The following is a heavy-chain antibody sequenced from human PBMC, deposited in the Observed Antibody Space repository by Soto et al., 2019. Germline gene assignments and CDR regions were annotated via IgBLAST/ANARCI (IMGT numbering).Heavy chain of an antibody. CDR3: ATGGGWLQNSNLRGLYFDY. D-gene: IGHD6-19*01. CDR2: ISYTGSA. J-gene: IGHJ4*02. CDR1: GGSIRGSY. V-gene: IGHV4-59*01. Sequence: SETLSLTCSVSGGSIRGSYCSWIRQPPEKGLEWIASISYTGSATHNPSLKSRVSVSVDTTENQCSLKLTSVTAADTATYYCATGGGWLQNSNLRGLYFDYWGQGALVTVSS.